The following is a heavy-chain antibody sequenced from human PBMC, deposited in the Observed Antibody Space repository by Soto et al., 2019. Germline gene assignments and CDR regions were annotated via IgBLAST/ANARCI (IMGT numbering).Heavy chain of an antibody. Sequence: QLHLVHSGAVVKKPGASVTVSCSASGYPVTAYYMHWVRQAPGRGLEWMGGINPATGAAKYTQTCQGRVSMSGDTSAGTDFVEGGGLTSEDTTVFYCARGGGVGVAGSAAFDMWGQGTLVTVSS. D-gene: IGHD3-3*01. CDR3: ARGGGVGVAGSAAFDM. J-gene: IGHJ3*02. CDR1: GYPVTAYY. V-gene: IGHV1-2*02. CDR2: INPATGAA.